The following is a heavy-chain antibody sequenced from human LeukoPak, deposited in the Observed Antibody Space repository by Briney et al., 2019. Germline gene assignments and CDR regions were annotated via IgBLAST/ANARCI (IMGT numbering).Heavy chain of an antibody. CDR1: SGSISRYY. CDR3: ARHGVYYASGSPPFVY. CDR2: ISYSGST. V-gene: IGHV4-59*08. Sequence: SETLSLTCTVSSGSISRYYWSWTRQPPGKGLEWIGYISYSGSTNYNPSLKSRLTISVDTSKNQFSLKLSSVTAADTAVYYCARHGVYYASGSPPFVYWGQGTLVTVSS. D-gene: IGHD3-10*01. J-gene: IGHJ4*02.